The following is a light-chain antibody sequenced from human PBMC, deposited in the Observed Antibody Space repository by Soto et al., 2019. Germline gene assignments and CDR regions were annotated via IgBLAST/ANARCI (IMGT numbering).Light chain of an antibody. J-gene: IGKJ5*01. CDR2: GAS. Sequence: EIVMTQSPATLSVSPGERATLSCRASQSVSSNLAWYQQKPGQAPRLLIYGASTRATGIPARFSGSGSGTDFTLTISRLEPEYFAVYYCHQYCSPPLITSGQGTVLEIK. CDR1: QSVSSN. V-gene: IGKV3D-15*01. CDR3: HQYCSPPLIT.